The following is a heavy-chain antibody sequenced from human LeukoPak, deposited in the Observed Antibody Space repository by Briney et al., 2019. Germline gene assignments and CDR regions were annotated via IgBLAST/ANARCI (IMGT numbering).Heavy chain of an antibody. CDR1: GFSFTTYS. V-gene: IGHV3-23*01. CDR3: GKGHCPDAVCPTKIVVAGYIDH. Sequence: PGGSLRLSCRASGFSFTTYSMNWVRQAPGKGLEWVSVIRAEGDPTHYADSVKGRFTISRDNSNNMLYLEMTSLRAEDTAIYYCGKGHCPDAVCPTKIVVAGYIDHWGQGTLVTVSS. J-gene: IGHJ4*02. CDR2: IRAEGDPT. D-gene: IGHD6-19*01.